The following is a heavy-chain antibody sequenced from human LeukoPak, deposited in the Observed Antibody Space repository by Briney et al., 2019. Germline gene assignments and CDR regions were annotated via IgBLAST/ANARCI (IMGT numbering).Heavy chain of an antibody. V-gene: IGHV3-30-3*01. CDR2: VSNDGSNK. J-gene: IGHJ6*02. D-gene: IGHD3-10*01. CDR3: ARDRSKCMDV. Sequence: GGSLRLSCAASGFTFSTYFMYWVRQAPGKGLEWVAVVSNDGSNKYHADSVKGRFTIPRDNSKNTLYLQMDSLRAEDTAVYYCARDRSKCMDVWGQGTTVTVSS. CDR1: GFTFSTYF.